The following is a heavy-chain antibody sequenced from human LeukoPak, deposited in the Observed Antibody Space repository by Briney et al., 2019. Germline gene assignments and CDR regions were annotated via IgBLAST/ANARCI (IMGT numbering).Heavy chain of an antibody. CDR3: AKRGVVIRVILVGFHKEAYYFDS. D-gene: IGHD3-22*01. CDR1: GITLSNYG. J-gene: IGHJ4*02. CDR2: LSASGGGT. Sequence: GGSLRLSCAVSGITLSNYGMAWVRQAPGKGLEWVASLSASGGGTSYADSVRGRFTISRDNAKNTPYLQMNSLRAEDTAVYFCAKRGVVIRVILVGFHKEAYYFDSWGQGVLVTVSS. V-gene: IGHV3-23*01.